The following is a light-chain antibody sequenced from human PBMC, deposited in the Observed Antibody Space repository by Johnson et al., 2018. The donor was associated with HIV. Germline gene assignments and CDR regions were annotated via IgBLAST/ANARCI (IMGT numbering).Light chain of an antibody. CDR2: ENN. CDR1: SSNIGNNY. Sequence: QSALTQPPSVSAAPGQKVTISCSGSSSNIGNNYVSWYQQLPGTAPKLLIYENNKRPSGIPDRFSGSKSGTSATLGITGLQTGDKADYYGGTWDSRLRAYVVETGTKVTVL. CDR3: GTWDSRLRAYV. J-gene: IGLJ1*01. V-gene: IGLV1-51*02.